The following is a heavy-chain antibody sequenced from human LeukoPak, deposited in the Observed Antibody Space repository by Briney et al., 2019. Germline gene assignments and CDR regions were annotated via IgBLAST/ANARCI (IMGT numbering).Heavy chain of an antibody. J-gene: IGHJ4*02. D-gene: IGHD7-27*01. CDR3: ARWGRPNFDY. CDR2: ISDSGST. CDR1: GGSIRGYS. V-gene: IGHV4-59*01. Sequence: PSETLSLTCTVSGGSIRGYSWSWLRKPPEKGLEWLGYISDSGSTKYNPSLKTRIIISLDTSKNHFSLKLSSATAADTAVYYCARWGRPNFDYWGQGTLVTVSS.